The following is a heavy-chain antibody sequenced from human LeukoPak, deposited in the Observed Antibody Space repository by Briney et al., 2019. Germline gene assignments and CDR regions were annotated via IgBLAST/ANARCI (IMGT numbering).Heavy chain of an antibody. D-gene: IGHD6-25*01. CDR1: GFIFSTYA. Sequence: GGSLRLSCAASGFIFSTYAMNWFRQAPGKGLVWVSCIKSDGSSTIYADSVKGRFTISRDNAKNTLYLQMNSLRAEDTAVYYCSSRLFDWGQGTLVTVSS. CDR2: IKSDGSST. V-gene: IGHV3-74*01. J-gene: IGHJ4*02. CDR3: SSRLFD.